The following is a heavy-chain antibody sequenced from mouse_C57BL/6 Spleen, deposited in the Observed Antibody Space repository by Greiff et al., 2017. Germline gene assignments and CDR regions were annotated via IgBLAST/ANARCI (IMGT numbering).Heavy chain of an antibody. CDR3: AREGYYYGSSLWYFDV. D-gene: IGHD1-1*01. J-gene: IGHJ1*03. CDR1: GYTFTSYD. V-gene: IGHV1-85*01. CDR2: IYPRDGST. Sequence: QVQLQQSGPELVKPGASVKLSCKASGYTFTSYDINWVKQRPGQGLEWIGWIYPRDGSTKYNEKFKGKATLTVDTSSSTAYMELHSLTSEESAVYFCAREGYYYGSSLWYFDVWGTGTTVTVSS.